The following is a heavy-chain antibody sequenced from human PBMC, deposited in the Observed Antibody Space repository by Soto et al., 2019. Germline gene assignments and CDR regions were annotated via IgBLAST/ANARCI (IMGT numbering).Heavy chain of an antibody. CDR3: ARVQDGYSGYDGQDY. CDR1: GFTFSSYA. CDR2: ISYDGSNK. D-gene: IGHD5-12*01. V-gene: IGHV3-30-3*01. J-gene: IGHJ4*02. Sequence: HPGGSLRLSCAASGFTFSSYAMHWVRQAPGKGLEWVAVISYDGSNKYYADSVKGRFTISRDNSKNTLYLQMNSLRAEDTAVYYCARVQDGYSGYDGQDYWGQGTLVTVSS.